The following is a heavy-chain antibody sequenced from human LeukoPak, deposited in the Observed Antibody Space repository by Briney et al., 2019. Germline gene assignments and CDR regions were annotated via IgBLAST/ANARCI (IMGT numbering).Heavy chain of an antibody. CDR3: TRGGLDIVVVSATVGGLDY. Sequence: HPSETLSLTCAVYGGSFSGYYWSWIRQPPGKGLEWIGEINHRGSTNYNPSLKSRVTISVDTSKKQFSLKLSSVTAADTAVYYCTRGGLDIVVVSATVGGLDYWGQGTLVTVSS. J-gene: IGHJ4*02. V-gene: IGHV4-34*01. CDR2: INHRGST. CDR1: GGSFSGYY. D-gene: IGHD2-2*01.